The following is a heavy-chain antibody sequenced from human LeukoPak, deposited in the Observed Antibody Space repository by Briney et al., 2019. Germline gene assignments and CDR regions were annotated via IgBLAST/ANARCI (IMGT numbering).Heavy chain of an antibody. V-gene: IGHV3-30*02. D-gene: IGHD2-2*01. CDR2: IRYDGQNE. CDR1: GFTFRNYG. CDR3: AKDFMHSSTWYDAFDM. J-gene: IGHJ3*02. Sequence: GGSLRLSCTASGFTFRNYGMHWVRKAPGKGLEWVAFIRYDGQNEYYGDSVKGRFTVSRDNSKDTLYLQMNSLSAEDTAIYYCAKDFMHSSTWYDAFDMWGQGTMVTVSS.